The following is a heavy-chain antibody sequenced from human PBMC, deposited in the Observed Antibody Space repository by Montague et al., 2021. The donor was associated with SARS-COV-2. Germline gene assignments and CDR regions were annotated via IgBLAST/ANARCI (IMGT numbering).Heavy chain of an antibody. D-gene: IGHD6-19*01. Sequence: SETLSLTCTVSGGSISSYYWGWIRQPPGKGLEWIGSIDHSGSTNYNSSLRSRVTISVDKSKNQFSLKLSSVTAADTAVYYCARDSSGWSRFDYWGQGTLVTVSS. V-gene: IGHV4-59*12. CDR3: ARDSSGWSRFDY. J-gene: IGHJ4*02. CDR1: GGSISSYY. CDR2: IDHSGST.